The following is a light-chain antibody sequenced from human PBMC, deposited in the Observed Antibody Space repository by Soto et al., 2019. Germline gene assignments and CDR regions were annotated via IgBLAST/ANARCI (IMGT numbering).Light chain of an antibody. CDR2: DVR. V-gene: IGLV2-14*01. CDR1: SSDVGGHKY. Sequence: QSVLTQPASVSGSPGQSITISCKRSSSDVGGHKYVSWYLQYPGKAPKLIVYDVRNRPSGVSNRFSGSKSCNTASLTISGLQAVDEADYYCSSHSSSSPYVFGTGTKLTVL. J-gene: IGLJ1*01. CDR3: SSHSSSSPYV.